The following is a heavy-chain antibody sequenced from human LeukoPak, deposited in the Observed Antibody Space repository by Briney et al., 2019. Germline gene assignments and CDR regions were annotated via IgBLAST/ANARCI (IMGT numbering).Heavy chain of an antibody. CDR2: INPNSGGT. V-gene: IGHV1-2*02. J-gene: IGHJ4*02. Sequence: GASVKVSCKASGYTFTGYYMHWVRQAPGQGLEWMGWINPNSGGTNYAQKFQGRVTMTRDTSISTAYMELSRLRSYDTAVYYCARGSKIITIFGVVNRGPFNYWGQGTLVTVSS. D-gene: IGHD3-3*01. CDR3: ARGSKIITIFGVVNRGPFNY. CDR1: GYTFTGYY.